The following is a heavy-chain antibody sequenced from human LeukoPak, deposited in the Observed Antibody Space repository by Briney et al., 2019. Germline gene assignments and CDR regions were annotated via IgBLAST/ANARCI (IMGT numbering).Heavy chain of an antibody. CDR1: GFTFSSYA. J-gene: IGHJ6*02. CDR3: AKCPFSGSYYIFNYYGMDV. D-gene: IGHD1-26*01. Sequence: GGSLILSCAASGFTFSSYAMSWVRQAPGKGLEWVSAISGSGGNTYYADSVKGRFTISRDNSKNTLYLQMNSLRAEDTAVYYCAKCPFSGSYYIFNYYGMDVWGQGTTVTVSS. V-gene: IGHV3-23*01. CDR2: ISGSGGNT.